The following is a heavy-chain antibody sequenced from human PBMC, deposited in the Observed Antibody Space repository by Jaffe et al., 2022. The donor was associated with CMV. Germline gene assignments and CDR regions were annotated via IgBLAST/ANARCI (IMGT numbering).Heavy chain of an antibody. J-gene: IGHJ5*02. CDR1: GGSISSYY. Sequence: QVQLQESGPGLVKPSETLSLTCTVSGGSISSYYWSWIRQPPGKGLEWIGYIYYSGSTNYNPSLKSRVTISVDTSKNQFSLKLSSVTAADTAVYYCARGGVGRKEKYNWFDPWGQGTLVTVSS. D-gene: IGHD3-16*01. V-gene: IGHV4-59*01. CDR3: ARGGVGRKEKYNWFDP. CDR2: IYYSGST.